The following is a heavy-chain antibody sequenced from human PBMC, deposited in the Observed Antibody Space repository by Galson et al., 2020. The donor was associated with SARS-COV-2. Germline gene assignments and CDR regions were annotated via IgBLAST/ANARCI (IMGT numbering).Heavy chain of an antibody. V-gene: IGHV3-30-3*01. CDR3: AGEWELQYYFDY. Sequence: GGSLRLSCAASGFTFSSYAMHWVRQAPGKGLEWVAVISYDGSNKYYADSVKGRFTISRDNSKNTLYLQMNSLRAEDTAVYYCAGEWELQYYFDYWGQGTLVTVSS. CDR1: GFTFSSYA. CDR2: ISYDGSNK. J-gene: IGHJ4*02. D-gene: IGHD1-26*01.